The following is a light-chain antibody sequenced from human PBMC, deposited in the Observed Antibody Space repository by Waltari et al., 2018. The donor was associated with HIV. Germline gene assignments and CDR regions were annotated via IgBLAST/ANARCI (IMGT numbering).Light chain of an antibody. CDR2: EVT. CDR1: SSNVGSDDL. CDR3: CSCPRSGIRYV. V-gene: IGLV2-23*02. Sequence: QSALTQPAPVSGSPGQSITIPCTGTSSNVGSDDLVPWYQQHPGEAPKLIIYEVTKRPSGVSNRFSGSKSGNTASLTISGLQAEDEADYYCCSCPRSGIRYVFGTGTKVTVL. J-gene: IGLJ1*01.